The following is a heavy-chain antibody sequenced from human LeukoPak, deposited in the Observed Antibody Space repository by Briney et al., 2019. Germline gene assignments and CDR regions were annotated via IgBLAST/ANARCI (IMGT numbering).Heavy chain of an antibody. CDR3: ARRPYCTTTGCYDFDY. J-gene: IGHJ4*02. CDR2: IYPADSDT. CDR1: GYSFTTYW. D-gene: IGHD2-2*01. Sequence: GESLQISCQGSGYSFTTYWIGWVRQMPGKGLEWMGIIYPADSDTRYSPSFQGQVTISADKSINTAYLQWSSLKASDTAMYYCARRPYCTTTGCYDFDYWGQGTLVTVSS. V-gene: IGHV5-51*01.